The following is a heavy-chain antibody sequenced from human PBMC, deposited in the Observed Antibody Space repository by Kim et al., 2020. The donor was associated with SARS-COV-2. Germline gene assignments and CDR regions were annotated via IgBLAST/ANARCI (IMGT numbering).Heavy chain of an antibody. V-gene: IGHV3-30*03. CDR3: ASGRGYSYGGRSPPSPVDY. D-gene: IGHD5-18*01. J-gene: IGHJ4*02. Sequence: GRFTISRDNSKNTLYLQMNSLRAEDTAVYYCASGRGYSYGGRSPPSPVDYWGQGTLVTVSS.